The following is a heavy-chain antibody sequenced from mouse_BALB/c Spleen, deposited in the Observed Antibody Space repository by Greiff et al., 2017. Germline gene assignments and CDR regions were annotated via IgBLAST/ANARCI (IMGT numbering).Heavy chain of an antibody. CDR1: GFTFSSYA. V-gene: IGHV5-9-4*01. D-gene: IGHD2-1*01. CDR3: ARGGNYAGVDY. CDR2: ISSGGSYT. Sequence: EVQLVESGGGLVKPGGSLKLSCAASGFTFSSYAMSWVRQSPEKRLEWVAEISSGGSYTYYPDTVTGRFTISRDNAKNTLYLEMSSLRSEDTAMYYCARGGNYAGVDYWGQGTTLTVSS. J-gene: IGHJ2*01.